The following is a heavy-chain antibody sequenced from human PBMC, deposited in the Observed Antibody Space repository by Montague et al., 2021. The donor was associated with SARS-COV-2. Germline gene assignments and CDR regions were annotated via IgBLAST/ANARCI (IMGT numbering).Heavy chain of an antibody. D-gene: IGHD3-22*01. CDR1: GGSIRSSSHY. Sequence: SETLSLTRTVSGGSIRSSSHYWGWIRQPPGKGLEWIGSIYYSGSTYYNPSLKSRVTISVDTSKNQFSLKLSSVTAADTAVYYCARFPTSYYYDSKAAPATPDAFDIWGQGTMVTVSS. V-gene: IGHV4-39*01. CDR3: ARFPTSYYYDSKAAPATPDAFDI. J-gene: IGHJ3*02. CDR2: IYYSGST.